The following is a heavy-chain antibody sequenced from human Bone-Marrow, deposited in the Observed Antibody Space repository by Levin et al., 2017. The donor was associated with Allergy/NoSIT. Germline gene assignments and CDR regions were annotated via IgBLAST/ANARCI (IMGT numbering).Heavy chain of an antibody. J-gene: IGHJ6*02. CDR1: GFTFEDNA. CDR2: ISWNGGII. D-gene: IGHD6-13*01. V-gene: IGHV3-9*01. CDR3: VTLSGGAPGPDDDDYHDLDV. Sequence: LSLTCAASGFTFEDNAMHWVRQGPGKGLEWVAGISWNGGIIGYADSVKGRFTISRDNARNSLFLRMNSLRREDTALYYCVTLSGGAPGPDDDDYHDLDVWGQGIRVTVS.